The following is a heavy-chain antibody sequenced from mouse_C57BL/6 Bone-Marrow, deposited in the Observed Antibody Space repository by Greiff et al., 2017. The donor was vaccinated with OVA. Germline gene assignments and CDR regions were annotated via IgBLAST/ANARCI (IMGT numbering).Heavy chain of an antibody. CDR1: GFNFTDDY. CDR3: TCAYDCGVDY. V-gene: IGHV14-4*01. CDR2: IDPENGDT. Sequence: VQLQQSGAELVRPEASVKLSCTASGFNFTDDYMHWVKQRPEQGLEWIGWIDPENGDTGYASKFQGKATLTVDKSSNTAYLQLSSLTSEDSAVYYYTCAYDCGVDYWGQGTTLTVSA. J-gene: IGHJ2*01. D-gene: IGHD2-4*01.